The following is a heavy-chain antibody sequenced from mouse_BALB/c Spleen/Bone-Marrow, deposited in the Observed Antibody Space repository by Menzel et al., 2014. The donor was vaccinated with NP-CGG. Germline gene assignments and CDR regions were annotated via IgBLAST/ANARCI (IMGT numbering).Heavy chain of an antibody. V-gene: IGHV4-1*02. J-gene: IGHJ1*02. CDR1: GLDFSRFW. Sequence: EVKLVESGGGLVQPGGSLKVSCAASGLDFSRFWMSWVRQAPGKGLEWIGEINPDSITINYTPSLKDKFIISRDSAKNTLYLQMSKVRSEDTALYYCARRYGSSYRYWYFDVWGAGTTVTVSS. D-gene: IGHD1-1*01. CDR2: INPDSITI. CDR3: ARRYGSSYRYWYFDV.